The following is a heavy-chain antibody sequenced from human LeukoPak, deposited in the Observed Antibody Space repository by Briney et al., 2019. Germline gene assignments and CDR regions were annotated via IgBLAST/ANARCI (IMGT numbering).Heavy chain of an antibody. CDR3: VVGGGQWELLVRFDY. J-gene: IGHJ4*02. V-gene: IGHV3-21*01. D-gene: IGHD1-26*01. Sequence: GGSLRLSCAASGFTLSSYSMNWVSQAPGKGLEWDSSISSSSSYIYYADSVKGRFTISRDNAKNSLYLQMNSLRAEDAAVYWFVVGGGQWELLVRFDYWGQGTLVTVSS. CDR2: ISSSSSYI. CDR1: GFTLSSYS.